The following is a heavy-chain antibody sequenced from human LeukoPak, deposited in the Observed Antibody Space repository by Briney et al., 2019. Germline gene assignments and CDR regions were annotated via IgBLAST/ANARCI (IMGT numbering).Heavy chain of an antibody. CDR1: GFSFSSYE. Sequence: GGSLRLSCAASGFSFSSYEMNWVRQAPGKGLEWVSYISSSGSTIYYAASVKGRFTISRDNAKNSLYLQMNSLRAEDTTVYYCAELGITMIRGVWGKGTTVTISS. CDR2: ISSSGSTI. D-gene: IGHD3-22*01. CDR3: AELGITMIRGV. V-gene: IGHV3-48*03. J-gene: IGHJ6*04.